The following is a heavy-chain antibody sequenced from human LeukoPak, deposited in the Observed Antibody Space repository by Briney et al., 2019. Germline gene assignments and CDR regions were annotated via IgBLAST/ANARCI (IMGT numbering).Heavy chain of an antibody. D-gene: IGHD6-13*01. CDR1: GGSISSGSSY. CDR3: ARARSGYSSSWYLPIIDY. V-gene: IGHV4-61*01. CDR2: IYYSGST. J-gene: IGHJ4*02. Sequence: PSETLSLTCTVSGGSISSGSSYWSWIRQPPGKGLEWIGYIYYSGSTNYNPSLKSRVTISVDTSKNQFSLKLSSVTAADTAVYYCARARSGYSSSWYLPIIDYWGQGTLVTVSS.